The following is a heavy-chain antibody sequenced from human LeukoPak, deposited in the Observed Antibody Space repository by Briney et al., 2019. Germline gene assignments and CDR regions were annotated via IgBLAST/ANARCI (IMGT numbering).Heavy chain of an antibody. D-gene: IGHD2-15*01. J-gene: IGHJ4*02. CDR1: GGSISSYY. CDR2: IYYSGST. Sequence: TSETLSLTCTVSGGSISSYYWSWIRQPPGKGLEWIGYIYYSGSTNYNPSLKSRVTISVDTSKNQFSLKLSSVTAADTAVYYCARDPVHCSGGTCYSFAYWGQGTLVTVSS. V-gene: IGHV4-59*12. CDR3: ARDPVHCSGGTCYSFAY.